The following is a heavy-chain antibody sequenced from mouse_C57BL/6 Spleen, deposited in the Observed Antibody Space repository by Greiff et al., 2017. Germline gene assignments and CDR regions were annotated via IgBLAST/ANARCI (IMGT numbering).Heavy chain of an antibody. J-gene: IGHJ3*01. CDR2: ISSGSSTI. Sequence: VKLVESGGGLVKPGGSLKLSCAASGFTFSDYGMHWVRQAPEKGLEWVAYISSGSSTIYYADTVKGRFTISRDNAKNTLFLQMTSLRSEDTAMYYCASPLLLRSAWFAYWGQGTLVTVSA. CDR1: GFTFSDYG. V-gene: IGHV5-17*01. CDR3: ASPLLLRSAWFAY. D-gene: IGHD1-1*01.